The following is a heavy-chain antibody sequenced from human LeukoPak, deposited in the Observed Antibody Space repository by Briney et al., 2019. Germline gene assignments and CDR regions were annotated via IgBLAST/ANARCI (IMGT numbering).Heavy chain of an antibody. Sequence: SETLSLTCTVSGVSISSYYWSWIRKPPGKGLEWIGYIHYSGSTNYNPSLKSRITISVATSKNQFSLRLSSVTAADTAVYYCARVLDGGDAFDIWGQGTMVTVSS. V-gene: IGHV4-59*01. D-gene: IGHD2-15*01. J-gene: IGHJ3*02. CDR1: GVSISSYY. CDR3: ARVLDGGDAFDI. CDR2: IHYSGST.